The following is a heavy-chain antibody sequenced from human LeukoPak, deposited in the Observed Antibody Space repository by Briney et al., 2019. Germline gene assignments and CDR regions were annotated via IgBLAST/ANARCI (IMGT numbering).Heavy chain of an antibody. J-gene: IGHJ4*02. CDR1: GFTFSSYE. CDR2: IKSKTDGGTT. CDR3: TTGASLWFGELYYFDY. D-gene: IGHD3-10*01. V-gene: IGHV3-15*01. Sequence: PGGSLRLSCAASGFTFSSYEMSWVRQAPGKGLEWVGRIKSKTDGGTTDYAAPVKGRFTISRDDSKNTLYLQMNSLKTEDTAVYYCTTGASLWFGELYYFDYWGQGTLVTVSS.